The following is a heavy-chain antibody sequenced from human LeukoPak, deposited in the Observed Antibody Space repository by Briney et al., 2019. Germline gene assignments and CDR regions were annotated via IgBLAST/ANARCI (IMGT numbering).Heavy chain of an antibody. CDR3: ARGYSYCNFVYAFDI. Sequence: PSETLSLTCTVSGGSISGYYWNWIRQPPGKGLEWIGYIFYSGNTNYNPSLKSRLTISVDTSKNHFSLKLSSVTAADTAVYYCARGYSYCNFVYAFDIWGQGTTVTVSS. J-gene: IGHJ3*02. V-gene: IGHV4-59*08. CDR1: GGSISGYY. D-gene: IGHD5-18*01. CDR2: IFYSGNT.